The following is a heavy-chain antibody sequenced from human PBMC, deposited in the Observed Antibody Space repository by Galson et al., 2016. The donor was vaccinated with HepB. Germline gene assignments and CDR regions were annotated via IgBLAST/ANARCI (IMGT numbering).Heavy chain of an antibody. D-gene: IGHD3-10*01. CDR1: GFIFSDHY. Sequence: SLRLSCAVSGFIFSDHYMDWLRQAPGKGLEWVARSRDKANRYTTEYAASVKGRFTIARDDSQNSVYLEMSSLKTEDTALYYCARSRSGSGNFDYWGQGTPVTVS. CDR2: SRDKANRYTT. CDR3: ARSRSGSGNFDY. J-gene: IGHJ4*02. V-gene: IGHV3-72*01.